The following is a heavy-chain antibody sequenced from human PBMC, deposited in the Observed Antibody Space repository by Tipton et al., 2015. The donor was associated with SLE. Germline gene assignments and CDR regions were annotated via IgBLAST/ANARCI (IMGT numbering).Heavy chain of an antibody. J-gene: IGHJ4*02. V-gene: IGHV3-21*01. CDR3: ARERWLQTDY. CDR2: ISSSSSYI. Sequence: SLRLSCAASGFTFSSYSMNWVRQAPGKGLEWVSSISSSSSYIYYADSVKGRFTISRDNAKNSLYLQMNGLRAEDTAVYYCARERWLQTDYWGQGTLVTVSS. CDR1: GFTFSSYS. D-gene: IGHD5-24*01.